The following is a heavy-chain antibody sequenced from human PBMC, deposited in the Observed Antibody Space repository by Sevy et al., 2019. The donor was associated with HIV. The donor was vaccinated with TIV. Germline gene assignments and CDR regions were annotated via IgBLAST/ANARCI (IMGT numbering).Heavy chain of an antibody. Sequence: SETLSLTRAVNGEPFSGYFWAWVRQPPGKGLEWIGEINDSGSTSYNPSLKSRVIMSVDTLKKQFSLTLSSVSAADTAVYYCARVSSYHGSGASDFWGQGTLVTVSS. CDR1: GEPFSGYF. D-gene: IGHD3-10*01. CDR2: INDSGST. CDR3: ARVSSYHGSGASDF. J-gene: IGHJ4*02. V-gene: IGHV4-34*01.